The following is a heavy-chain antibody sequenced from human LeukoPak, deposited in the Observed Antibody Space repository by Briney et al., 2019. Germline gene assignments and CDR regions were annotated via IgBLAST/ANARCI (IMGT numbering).Heavy chain of an antibody. CDR1: GGSFVRYA. Sequence: ASVKVSCKAPGGSFVRYAISWVRQAPGQGPEWMGGIVPILGTANYAQKFQGRVTITADDSTGTAYMELTSLRSADTAVYYCARSQGYSYGSSYWGQGTLVTVSS. D-gene: IGHD5-18*01. V-gene: IGHV1-69*13. CDR3: ARSQGYSYGSSY. J-gene: IGHJ4*02. CDR2: IVPILGTA.